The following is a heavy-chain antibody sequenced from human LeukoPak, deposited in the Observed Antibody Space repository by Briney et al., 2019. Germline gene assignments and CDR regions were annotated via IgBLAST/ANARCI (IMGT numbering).Heavy chain of an antibody. J-gene: IGHJ5*02. CDR2: IIPIFGTA. D-gene: IGHD6-19*01. CDR1: GGTFSSYA. V-gene: IGHV1-69*05. Sequence: GASVKVSCKASGGTFSSYAISWVRQAPGQGLEWMGGIIPIFGTANYAQRFQGRVTITTDESTSTAYMELSSLRSEDTAVYYCARGEQWLPRTWGQGTLVTVSS. CDR3: ARGEQWLPRT.